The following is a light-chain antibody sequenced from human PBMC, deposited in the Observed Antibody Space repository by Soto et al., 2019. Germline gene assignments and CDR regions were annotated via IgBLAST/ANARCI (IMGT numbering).Light chain of an antibody. Sequence: EIVLTQSPGTLSLSPGERATLSCRASQSVRSSYLAWYQQKPGQAPRLLIYGASSRATGIPDRFSGSGSGTDFTLTISRLEPEDFAVYYCQQCGSSRTFGHGTKVEIK. CDR2: GAS. CDR1: QSVRSSY. CDR3: QQCGSSRT. J-gene: IGKJ1*01. V-gene: IGKV3-20*01.